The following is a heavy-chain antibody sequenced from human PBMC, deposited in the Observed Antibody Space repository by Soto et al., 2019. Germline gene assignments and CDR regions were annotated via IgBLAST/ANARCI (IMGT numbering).Heavy chain of an antibody. J-gene: IGHJ4*02. CDR2: ITGSGAGT. Sequence: PGGSLILSCVASGFTLSSYAMSWVRQDPVKGLEWVSSITGSGAGTYYADSVKGRFTISRDNSKNTLFLQMNSLRAEDTAVYYCAKYTGGWDFDYWGQGTLVTVSS. D-gene: IGHD6-19*01. V-gene: IGHV3-23*01. CDR3: AKYTGGWDFDY. CDR1: GFTLSSYA.